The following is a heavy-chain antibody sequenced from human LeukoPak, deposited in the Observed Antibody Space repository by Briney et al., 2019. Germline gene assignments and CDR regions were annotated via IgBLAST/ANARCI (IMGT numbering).Heavy chain of an antibody. J-gene: IGHJ4*02. CDR2: IWYDGSNK. D-gene: IGHD3-22*01. V-gene: IGHV3-33*01. CDR1: GFTFSSYG. Sequence: PGRSLRLSCAASGFTFSSYGMHWVRQAPGKGLEWVAVIWYDGSNKYYADSVKGRFTISRDNSKNTLYLQMNSLRAEDTAVYYCARDFFHSSESRPFDYWGQGTLVTVSS. CDR3: ARDFFHSSESRPFDY.